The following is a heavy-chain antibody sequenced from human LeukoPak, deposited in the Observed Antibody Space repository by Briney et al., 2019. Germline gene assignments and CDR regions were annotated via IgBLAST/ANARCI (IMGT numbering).Heavy chain of an antibody. D-gene: IGHD3-22*01. CDR2: ISSSSSYI. CDR1: GFTFSSYS. Sequence: PGGSLRLSCAASGFTFSSYSMNWVRQAPGKGLEWVSSISSSSSYIYYADSVKGRFTISRDNAKNLLYLQMNSLRAEDTAVYYCARLYDSSGYYDYWGQGTLVTVSS. CDR3: ARLYDSSGYYDY. V-gene: IGHV3-21*01. J-gene: IGHJ4*02.